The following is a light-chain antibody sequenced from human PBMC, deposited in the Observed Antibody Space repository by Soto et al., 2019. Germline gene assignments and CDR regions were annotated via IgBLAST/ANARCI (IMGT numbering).Light chain of an antibody. Sequence: DIQITQSPSSLSASVGDRVTIPCRASQSISSYLSWYQQKPGKAPKILINVASTLQSGVPSRFSGSGSGTEFTLTVSSLQPDDFATYYCHQYHNFPRTFGQGTKVDIK. J-gene: IGKJ1*01. CDR2: VAS. CDR1: QSISSY. CDR3: HQYHNFPRT. V-gene: IGKV1-39*01.